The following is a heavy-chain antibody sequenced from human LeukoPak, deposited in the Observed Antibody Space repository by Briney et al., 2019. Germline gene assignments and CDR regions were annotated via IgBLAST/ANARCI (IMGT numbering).Heavy chain of an antibody. CDR1: GGSFSGYY. V-gene: IGHV4-34*01. J-gene: IGHJ5*02. Sequence: SETLSLTCAVYGGSFSGYYWSWIRQPPGKGLEWIGEINHSGSTNYNPSLKSRATISVDTSKNQFSLKLSSVTAADTAVYYCARGGSSSRENWFDPWGQGTLVTVSS. CDR3: ARGGSSSRENWFDP. CDR2: INHSGST. D-gene: IGHD6-6*01.